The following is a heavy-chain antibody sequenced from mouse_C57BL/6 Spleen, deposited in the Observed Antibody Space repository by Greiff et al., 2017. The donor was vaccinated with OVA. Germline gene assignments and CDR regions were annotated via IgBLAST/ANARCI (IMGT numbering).Heavy chain of an antibody. D-gene: IGHD2-4*01. V-gene: IGHV5-16*01. CDR3: ARARYYDYDAFAY. CDR2: INYDGSST. CDR1: GFTFSDYY. Sequence: EVQLVESEGGLVQPGSSMKLSCTASGFTFSDYYMAWVRQVPEKGLEWVANINYDGSSTYYLDSLKSRFIISRDNAKNILYLQMSSLKSEDTATYYCARARYYDYDAFAYWGQGTLFTVSA. J-gene: IGHJ3*01.